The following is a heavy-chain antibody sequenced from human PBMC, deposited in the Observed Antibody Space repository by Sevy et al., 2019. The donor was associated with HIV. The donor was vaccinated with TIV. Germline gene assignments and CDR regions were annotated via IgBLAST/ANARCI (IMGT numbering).Heavy chain of an antibody. CDR1: GFTFSNYN. J-gene: IGHJ4*02. D-gene: IGHD6-19*01. CDR2: ISGLSNYI. Sequence: GGSLRLSCVASGFTFSNYNINWVRQPPGKGLEWVSYISGLSNYIYYADSLGGRFTISRDNAKSSVYLQMNSLRTEDTALYYCARGATSGWDYFDSWGQRTLVTVSS. V-gene: IGHV3-21*06. CDR3: ARGATSGWDYFDS.